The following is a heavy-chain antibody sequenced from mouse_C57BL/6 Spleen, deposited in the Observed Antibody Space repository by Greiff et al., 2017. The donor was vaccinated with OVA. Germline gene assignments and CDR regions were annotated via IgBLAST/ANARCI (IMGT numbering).Heavy chain of an antibody. V-gene: IGHV5-16*01. CDR1: GFTFSDYY. J-gene: IGHJ3*01. CDR3: AREGDGYSFAY. CDR2: INYDGSST. Sequence: EVMLVESEGGLVQPGSSMKLSCTASGFTFSDYYMAWVRQVPEKGLEWVANINYDGSSTYYLDSLKSRFIISRDNAKNILCLQMSSLKSEDTATYYCAREGDGYSFAYWGQGTLVTVSA. D-gene: IGHD2-3*01.